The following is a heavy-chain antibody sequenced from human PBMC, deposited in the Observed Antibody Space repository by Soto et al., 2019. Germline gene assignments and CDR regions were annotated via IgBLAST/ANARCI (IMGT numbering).Heavy chain of an antibody. D-gene: IGHD2-15*01. V-gene: IGHV1-69*12. CDR3: ARGEYDVVVMAGTARGYQHDYHAMDV. Sequence: QDHLVQSGAAVKKPASSVKISCRSTGGTFSTYAFSWVRQAPGQGLEWVGGIIPMFATPIYSQKYQGRVQITADDSTSTAYMEVTSSRSNDTAVYFCARGEYDVVVMAGTARGYQHDYHAMDVWGQGTSVTVSS. CDR1: GGTFSTYA. CDR2: IIPMFATP. J-gene: IGHJ6*02.